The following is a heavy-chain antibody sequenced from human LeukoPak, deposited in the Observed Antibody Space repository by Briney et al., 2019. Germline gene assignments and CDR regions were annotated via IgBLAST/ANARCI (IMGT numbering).Heavy chain of an antibody. J-gene: IGHJ5*02. CDR3: ARDNLQLEMENWFDP. V-gene: IGHV3-30*02. D-gene: IGHD1-1*01. CDR1: GFTFSSYG. CDR2: IRYDGSNK. Sequence: GGFLRLSCAASGFTFSSYGMHWVRQATGKGLEWVAFIRYDGSNKYYADSVKSRFTISRDNAKNSLYLQMNSLRAEDTAAYYCARDNLQLEMENWFDPWGQGTLVTVSS.